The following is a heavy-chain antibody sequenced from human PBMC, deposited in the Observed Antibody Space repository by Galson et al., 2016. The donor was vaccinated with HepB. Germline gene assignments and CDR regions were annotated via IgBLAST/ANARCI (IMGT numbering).Heavy chain of an antibody. CDR1: GFSLSNTGVG. V-gene: IGHV2-5*02. Sequence: PALVKPTQTLTLTCTFSGFSLSNTGVGVGWIRQPPGKALEWLALIYWDDDKRYSPSLKSRLTITKDTSKNQVVLTMTNMDPEDTATYYCAHKPHSSWYAGFWRHFDNWGQGTLVAVSS. J-gene: IGHJ4*02. CDR2: IYWDDDK. CDR3: AHKPHSSWYAGFWRHFDN. D-gene: IGHD6-13*01.